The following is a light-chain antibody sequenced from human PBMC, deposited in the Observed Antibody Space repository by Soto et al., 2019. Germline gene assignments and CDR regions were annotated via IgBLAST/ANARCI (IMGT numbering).Light chain of an antibody. CDR1: QSIANN. CDR2: GAS. Sequence: IVLTQSPATLSVSPGERATLSCGASQSIANNLAWYQQRPGQAPRLLIHGASTRATGIPARFSGSRSGTEFTLTINSLQSEDSAVYYCQQHNQWPITFGQGTRLEIK. V-gene: IGKV3D-15*01. J-gene: IGKJ5*01. CDR3: QQHNQWPIT.